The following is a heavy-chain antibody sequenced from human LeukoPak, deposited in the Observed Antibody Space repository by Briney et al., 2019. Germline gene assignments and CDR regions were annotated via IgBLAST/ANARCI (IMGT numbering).Heavy chain of an antibody. Sequence: GGSLRLSCAASGFTFSSYAMHWVRQAPGKGLEWVSGINWNSNSIGYADSVKGRFTISRDNAKNSLYLQMNSLRPEDTALYYCSKGAFDIWGQGTMVTVSS. CDR2: INWNSNSI. J-gene: IGHJ3*02. CDR1: GFTFSSYA. V-gene: IGHV3-9*01. CDR3: SKGAFDI.